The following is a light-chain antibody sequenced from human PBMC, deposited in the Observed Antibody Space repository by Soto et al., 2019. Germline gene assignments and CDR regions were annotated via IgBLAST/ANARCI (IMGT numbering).Light chain of an antibody. V-gene: IGKV3-11*01. CDR1: QSVGSY. CDR2: DAS. Sequence: EIVLTQSPATLSLTTGESATLSCRASQSVGSYLAWYQHKPGQPPRLLIYDASNRATGIPARFSGSGSGTDFTLTISSLEPEGFAVYYCQQRSNWPPTWTFGQGTKVEIK. J-gene: IGKJ1*01. CDR3: QQRSNWPPTWT.